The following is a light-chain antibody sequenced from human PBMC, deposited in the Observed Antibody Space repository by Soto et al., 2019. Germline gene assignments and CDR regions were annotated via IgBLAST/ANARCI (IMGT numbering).Light chain of an antibody. CDR1: QSVSSY. CDR3: QQRSNWPGT. Sequence: IVFAQSPTTLSLSPGERATLSFRASQSVSSYLAWYQQKPGQAPRLLIYDASNRATGIPARFSGSGSGTDFTLTISSLEPEDFAVYYCQQRSNWPGTFGQGTKVDIK. V-gene: IGKV3-11*01. J-gene: IGKJ1*01. CDR2: DAS.